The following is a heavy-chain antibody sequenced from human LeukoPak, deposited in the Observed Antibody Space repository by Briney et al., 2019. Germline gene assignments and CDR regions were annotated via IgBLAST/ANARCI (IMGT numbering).Heavy chain of an antibody. J-gene: IGHJ4*02. CDR3: TRQVLHTAMDY. Sequence: PSETLSLTCTVSGVSISSSSYHWDWIRQPPGKGLEWIGSIYDSGSTYYSPSLKSRVTISVDTSKNQFSLKPNSVTAADTAVYYCTRQVLHTAMDYWGQGTLVTVSS. V-gene: IGHV4-39*01. D-gene: IGHD5-18*01. CDR1: GVSISSSSYH. CDR2: IYDSGST.